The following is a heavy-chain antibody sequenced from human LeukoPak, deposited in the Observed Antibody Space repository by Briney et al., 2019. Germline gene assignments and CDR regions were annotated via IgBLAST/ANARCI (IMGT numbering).Heavy chain of an antibody. CDR2: IYYSGST. J-gene: IGHJ6*03. D-gene: IGHD6-13*01. CDR1: GGSISSYF. CDR3: ARLTYSSSWTLRRLDYYYYYMDV. V-gene: IGHV4-59*08. Sequence: SETLSLTCTVSGGSISSYFWSWIRQPPGKGLQWIGYIYYSGSTIYNPSLKSRVTISVDTSKNQFSLKLSSVTAADTAVYYCARLTYSSSWTLRRLDYYYYYMDVWGKGTTVTISS.